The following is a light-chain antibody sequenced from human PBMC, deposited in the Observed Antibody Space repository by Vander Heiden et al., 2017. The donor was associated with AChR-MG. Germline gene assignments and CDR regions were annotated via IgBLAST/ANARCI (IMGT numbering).Light chain of an antibody. CDR1: QSSSSY. CDR3: QQSYSTPLT. V-gene: IGKV1-39*01. J-gene: IGKJ3*01. Sequence: IHLLPSPSSLSASVGDRVTITCGARQSSSSYLNWYQQKPGRAPKLLIYAASSMQSGVPARFSGSGSGTDFTLTISSLEPEDFATYYCQQSYSTPLTFGPGTKVDVK. CDR2: AAS.